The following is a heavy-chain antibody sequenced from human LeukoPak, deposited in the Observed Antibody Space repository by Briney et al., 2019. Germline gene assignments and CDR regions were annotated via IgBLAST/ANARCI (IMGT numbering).Heavy chain of an antibody. CDR2: ISSSSSTI. V-gene: IGHV3-48*04. D-gene: IGHD6-19*01. J-gene: IGHJ4*02. CDR1: GFTFSSYS. CDR3: ARSRAVAQIDY. Sequence: PGGSLRLSCAASGFTFSSYSMNWVRQAPGKGLEWVSYISSSSSTIYYADSVKGRFTISRDSAKNSLYLQMNSLRAEDTAVYYCARSRAVAQIDYWGQGTLVTVSS.